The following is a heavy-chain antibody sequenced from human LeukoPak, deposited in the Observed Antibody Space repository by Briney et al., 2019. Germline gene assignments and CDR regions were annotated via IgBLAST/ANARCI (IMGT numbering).Heavy chain of an antibody. J-gene: IGHJ4*02. CDR1: GFNFDEYG. CDR3: ARELSSNWYNFAY. Sequence: GGSLRLSCVDSGFNFDEYGMSWVRQLPGKGLEWVACINWGCGCTFYADSVKGRFNISRENAKNSLFLQMNSRRLEDTALYYCARELSSNWYNFAYWGQGTLVTVSS. V-gene: IGHV3-20*04. D-gene: IGHD6-13*01. CDR2: INWGCGCT.